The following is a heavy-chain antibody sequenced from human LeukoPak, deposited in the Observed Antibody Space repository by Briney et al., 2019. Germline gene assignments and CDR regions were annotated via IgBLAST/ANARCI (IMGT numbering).Heavy chain of an antibody. CDR3: ARSSESYDRSGYYSYYFDY. V-gene: IGHV4-39*07. CDR2: VYYSGTT. Sequence: PSETLSLTCSVSGGSISLSYYYWGWIRQPPGKALEWIGSVYYSGTTSYNPSLKRRVTISVDKSKSQFSLRLSSVTAADTAVYYCARSSESYDRSGYYSYYFDYWGQGTLVTVSS. J-gene: IGHJ4*02. D-gene: IGHD3-22*01. CDR1: GGSISLSYYY.